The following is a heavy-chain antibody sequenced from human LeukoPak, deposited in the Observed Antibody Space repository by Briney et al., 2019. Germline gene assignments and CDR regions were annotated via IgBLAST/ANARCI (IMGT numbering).Heavy chain of an antibody. D-gene: IGHD6-19*01. CDR1: GFTFSSYS. Sequence: GGSLRLSCAASGFTFSSYSMNWVRQAPGKGLEWVSGIRFTISRDNAKNSLYLQMNSLRAEDTALYYCARGSWGIAVAGGAFDIWGQGTMVTVSS. CDR2: I. J-gene: IGHJ3*02. CDR3: ARGSWGIAVAGGAFDI. V-gene: IGHV3-21*04.